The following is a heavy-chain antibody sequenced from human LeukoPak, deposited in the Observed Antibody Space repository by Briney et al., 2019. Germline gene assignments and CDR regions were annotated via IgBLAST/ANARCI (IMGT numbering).Heavy chain of an antibody. J-gene: IGHJ6*03. Sequence: GGSLRLSCAASGFTFSSYWMHWVRQAPGKGLVWVSRINSDGSSTSYADSVKGRFTIPRDNAKNTLYLQLNSLRAEDTAVYYCARVGSYCSSTSCSPPFRYYYYMDVWGKGTTVTVS. V-gene: IGHV3-74*01. CDR2: INSDGSST. CDR1: GFTFSSYW. CDR3: ARVGSYCSSTSCSPPFRYYYYMDV. D-gene: IGHD2-2*01.